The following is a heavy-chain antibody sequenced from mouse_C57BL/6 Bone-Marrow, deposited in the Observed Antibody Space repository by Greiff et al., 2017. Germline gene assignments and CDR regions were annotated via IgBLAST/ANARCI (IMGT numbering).Heavy chain of an antibody. CDR2: INPSTGGT. J-gene: IGHJ3*01. V-gene: IGHV1-42*01. CDR3: ARENLLRWFAY. CDR1: GYSFTGYY. D-gene: IGHD2-12*01. Sequence: EVQLQESGPELVKPGASVKISCKASGYSFTGYYMNWVQQSPEKSLEWIGEINPSTGGTTYNQKFKAKATLTVDKSSSTGYMQLKSLTSEDSAVYYCARENLLRWFAYWGQGTLVTVSA.